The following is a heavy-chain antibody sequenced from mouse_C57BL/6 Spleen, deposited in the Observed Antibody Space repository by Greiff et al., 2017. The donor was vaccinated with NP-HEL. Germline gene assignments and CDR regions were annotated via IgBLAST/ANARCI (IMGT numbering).Heavy chain of an antibody. CDR1: GYAFSSYW. D-gene: IGHD2-5*01. V-gene: IGHV1-80*01. J-gene: IGHJ3*01. CDR2: IYPGDGDT. Sequence: QVQLKESGAELVKPGASVKISCKASGYAFSSYWMNWVKQRPGKGLEWIGQIYPGDGDTNYNGKFKGKATLTADKSSSTAYMQLSSLTSEDSAVYFCTRSGDSNYGWFAYWGQGTLVTVSA. CDR3: TRSGDSNYGWFAY.